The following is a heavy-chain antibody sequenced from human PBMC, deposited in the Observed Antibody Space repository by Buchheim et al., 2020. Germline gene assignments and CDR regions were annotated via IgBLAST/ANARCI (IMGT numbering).Heavy chain of an antibody. J-gene: IGHJ4*02. D-gene: IGHD6-13*01. V-gene: IGHV4-30-2*01. CDR1: GGSISSDNYA. CDR3: ARGRQQQLATYYFDY. Sequence: QLQLQESGSGLVKPSQTLSLTCAVSGGSISSDNYAWSWIRQPPGKGLEWIGYIYQSGTSYYNPSLKSRVTISLDRSENHFSLKLSSVTAADTAVYYCARGRQQQLATYYFDYWGQGIL. CDR2: IYQSGTS.